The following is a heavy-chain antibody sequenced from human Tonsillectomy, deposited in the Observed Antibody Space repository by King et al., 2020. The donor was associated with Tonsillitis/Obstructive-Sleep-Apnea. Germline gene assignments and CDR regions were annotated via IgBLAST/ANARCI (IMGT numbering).Heavy chain of an antibody. D-gene: IGHD7-27*01. J-gene: IGHJ2*01. V-gene: IGHV4-4*02. CDR1: GGSISTSNW. Sequence: VQLQESGPGLVRPSGTLSLTCAVSGGSISTSNWWNWVRQPPGKGLEWIGEIYHRGRTNYTPSLKSRVTISVDKSKNQFSLKLTSATAADTAVYYCARLITGEVDRDYWYFDLWGRGTLVTVSS. CDR2: IYHRGRT. CDR3: ARLITGEVDRDYWYFDL.